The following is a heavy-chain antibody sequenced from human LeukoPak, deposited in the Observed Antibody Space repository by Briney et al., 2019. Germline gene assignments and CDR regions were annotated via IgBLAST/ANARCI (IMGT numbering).Heavy chain of an antibody. Sequence: SETLSLTCTVSGDSISSGDYYWSWIRQPAGKGLEWIGRIYTSGSTNYNPSLKSRVTMSVDTSKNQFSLKLSSVTAADTAVYYCARGELGFDYWGQGTLVTVSS. D-gene: IGHD1-7*01. CDR3: ARGELGFDY. CDR2: IYTSGST. V-gene: IGHV4-61*02. J-gene: IGHJ4*02. CDR1: GDSISSGDYY.